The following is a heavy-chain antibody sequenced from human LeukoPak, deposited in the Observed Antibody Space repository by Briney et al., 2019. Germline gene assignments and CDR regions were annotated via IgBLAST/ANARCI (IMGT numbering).Heavy chain of an antibody. Sequence: GGSLRLSCAASGFTFSGSAMHWVRQAPGKGLEWVSYISSSSSTIYYADSVKGRFTISRDNAKNSLYLQMNSLRAEDTAVYYCARGYSGSYHDYWGQGTLVTVSS. D-gene: IGHD1-26*01. CDR3: ARGYSGSYHDY. CDR1: GFTFSGSA. CDR2: ISSSSSTI. J-gene: IGHJ4*02. V-gene: IGHV3-48*01.